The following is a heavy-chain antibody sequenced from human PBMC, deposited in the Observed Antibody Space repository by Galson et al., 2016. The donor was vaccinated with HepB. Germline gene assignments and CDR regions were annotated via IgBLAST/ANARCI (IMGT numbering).Heavy chain of an antibody. CDR3: PRVSENDVDYFDS. J-gene: IGHJ4*02. CDR2: MNPNNGNA. CDR1: GYTFTIHD. D-gene: IGHD1-1*01. Sequence: SVKVSCKASGYTFTIHDINWVRQATGQGLEWMGWMNPNNGNAGFAQKFQDRLTLTRDTSTSTAYMELSSLAFEDTAVYYCPRVSENDVDYFDSWGQGTLVTVSS. V-gene: IGHV1-8*02.